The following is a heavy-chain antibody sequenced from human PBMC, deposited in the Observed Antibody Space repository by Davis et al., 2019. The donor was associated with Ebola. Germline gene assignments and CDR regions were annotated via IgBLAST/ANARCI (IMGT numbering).Heavy chain of an antibody. CDR1: GYTFTGYY. CDR2: INPNSGGT. CDR3: ARAGGDRHNIARAYALFDY. D-gene: IGHD2-2*01. Sequence: ASVKVSCKASGYTFTGYYMHWVRQAPGQGLEWMGWINPNSGGTNYAQKFQGRVTMTRDTSISTAYMELSRLRSDDTAVYYCARAGGDRHNIARAYALFDYWGQGTLVTVSS. J-gene: IGHJ4*02. V-gene: IGHV1-2*02.